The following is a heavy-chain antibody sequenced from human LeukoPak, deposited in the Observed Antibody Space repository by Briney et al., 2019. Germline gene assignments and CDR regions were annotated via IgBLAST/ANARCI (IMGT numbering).Heavy chain of an antibody. V-gene: IGHV3-7*03. CDR2: IKEDGSKK. CDR3: ARAVTSTEGY. J-gene: IGHJ4*02. Sequence: GGSLRLSCAASGFTFSAYWMTWVRQAPGKGLEWVASIKEDGSKKYYMDSVKGRFTISRDNAQKSLYLEMNSLRVEDTAVYYCARAVTSTEGYWGQGTLVTVSS. CDR1: GFTFSAYW.